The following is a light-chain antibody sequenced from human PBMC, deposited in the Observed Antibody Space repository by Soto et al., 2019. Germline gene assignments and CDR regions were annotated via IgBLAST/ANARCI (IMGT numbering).Light chain of an antibody. CDR2: GAS. J-gene: IGKJ5*01. V-gene: IGKV3-15*01. CDR3: QQYNNWQIT. CDR1: QTVSSN. Sequence: EIVLTQSPATLSVSSGEGAILSCRASQTVSSNLAWYQQRPGQTPRLLIYGASTRVTGIPARFSGSGSGTEFTLTISSLQSEDFAVYYCQQYNNWQITFGQGTRLEIK.